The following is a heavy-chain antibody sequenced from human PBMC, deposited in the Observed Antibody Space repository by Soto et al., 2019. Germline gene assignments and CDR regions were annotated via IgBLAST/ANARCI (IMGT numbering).Heavy chain of an antibody. J-gene: IGHJ3*02. CDR2: ISSSSSTI. D-gene: IGHD3-22*01. Sequence: PGGSLRLSCAASGFTFSSYSMNWVRQAPGKGLEWVSYISSSSSTIYYADSVKGRFTISRDNAKNSLYLQMNSLRAEDTAVYYCARNRPYYYDSSGYHAFDIWGQGTMVTVSS. CDR1: GFTFSSYS. CDR3: ARNRPYYYDSSGYHAFDI. V-gene: IGHV3-48*01.